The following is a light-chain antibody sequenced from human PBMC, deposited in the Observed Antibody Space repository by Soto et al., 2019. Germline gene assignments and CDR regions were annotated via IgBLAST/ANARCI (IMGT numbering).Light chain of an antibody. CDR3: QQYNNWPRT. CDR2: DAA. CDR1: QSLGTN. J-gene: IGKJ1*01. V-gene: IGKV3D-15*01. Sequence: EIVLTQSPATLSVSPGERATLSCRASQSLGTNLAWYQQRPGLAPRLLIYDAAPRATCIPARFSGCGSGTEFTLTISSLQSEDFAAYYSQQYNNWPRTFGQGTKVEIK.